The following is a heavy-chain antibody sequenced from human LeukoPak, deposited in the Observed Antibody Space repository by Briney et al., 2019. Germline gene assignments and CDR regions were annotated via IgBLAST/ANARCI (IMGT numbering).Heavy chain of an antibody. CDR2: ISSSSSYI. Sequence: NPGGSLRLSCAASGFTFSSYSMNWVRQAPGKGLEWVSSISSSSSYIYYADSVKGRFTISRGNAKNSLYLQMNSLRAEDTAVYYCAKDMITFGGVIGYWGQGTLVTVSS. V-gene: IGHV3-21*01. J-gene: IGHJ4*02. CDR3: AKDMITFGGVIGY. CDR1: GFTFSSYS. D-gene: IGHD3-16*01.